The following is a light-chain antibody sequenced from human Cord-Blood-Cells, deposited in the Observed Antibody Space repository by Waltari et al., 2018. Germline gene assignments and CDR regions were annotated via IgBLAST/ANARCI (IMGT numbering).Light chain of an antibody. CDR2: EVS. Sequence: QSALTQPASVSGSPGQSITISCTGTSRDVGSYNLVSWYQQHPGKAPKLMIYEVSKRPSGGSNRFSGSKSGNTASLTISGLQAEDEADYYCCSYAGSSTWVFGGGTKLTVL. V-gene: IGLV2-23*02. J-gene: IGLJ3*02. CDR3: CSYAGSSTWV. CDR1: SRDVGSYNL.